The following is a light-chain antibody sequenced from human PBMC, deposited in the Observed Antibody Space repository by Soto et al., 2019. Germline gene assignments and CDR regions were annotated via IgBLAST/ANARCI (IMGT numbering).Light chain of an antibody. CDR2: DAS. V-gene: IGKV3-11*01. CDR3: QQRINWPVT. J-gene: IGKJ3*01. CDR1: QSVSSY. Sequence: EIVLTQSPSTLSLSPGERATLSCRASQSVSSYLAWYQQKPGQAPRLLIYDASNRATGIPARFSGSGSGTDFTLTIRSLETEDLAVYYCQQRINWPVTFGPGTKVDIK.